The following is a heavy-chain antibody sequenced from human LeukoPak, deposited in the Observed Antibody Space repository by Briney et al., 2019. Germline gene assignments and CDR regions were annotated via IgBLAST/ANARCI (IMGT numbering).Heavy chain of an antibody. CDR2: IRYDGSNK. V-gene: IGHV3-30*02. J-gene: IGHJ5*01. CDR1: GFTFSSYG. D-gene: IGHD3-22*01. Sequence: GGSLRLSCAASGFTFSSYGMHWVRQAPGKGLEWVAFIRYDGSNKYYADSVKGRFTISRDNSKNSLYLQMNSLRTEDTALYYCAKEASSGYWSWFDYWGQGTLVTVSS. CDR3: AKEASSGYWSWFDY.